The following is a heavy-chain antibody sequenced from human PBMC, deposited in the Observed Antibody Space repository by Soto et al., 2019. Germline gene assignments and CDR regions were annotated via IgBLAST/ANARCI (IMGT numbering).Heavy chain of an antibody. Sequence: QGPLVESGGGVVQPGRSLRLSCAASGFTFSSYGMHWVRQAPGKGLEWVAVIWYHGNSMYYADSVKGRFTISRDNSKNTLYLQMNNLRAEDTAVYYCARYNTGHSDYWGQGTLVTVSS. CDR3: ARYNTGHSDY. CDR2: IWYHGNSM. V-gene: IGHV3-33*01. CDR1: GFTFSSYG. J-gene: IGHJ4*02. D-gene: IGHD1-20*01.